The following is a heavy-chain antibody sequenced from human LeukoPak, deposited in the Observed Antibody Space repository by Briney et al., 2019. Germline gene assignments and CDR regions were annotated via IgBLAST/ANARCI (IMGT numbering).Heavy chain of an antibody. CDR3: ARSIVIGYYYYMDV. Sequence: SETLSLTCTVSGGSISSSSYYWGWIRQPPGKGLEWIGSIYYSGSTYYNPSLKSRVTISVDTSKNQFSLKLSSVTAADTAVYYCARSIVIGYYYYMDVWGKGTTVTVSS. CDR2: IYYSGST. D-gene: IGHD2/OR15-2a*01. CDR1: GGSISSSSYY. J-gene: IGHJ6*03. V-gene: IGHV4-39*07.